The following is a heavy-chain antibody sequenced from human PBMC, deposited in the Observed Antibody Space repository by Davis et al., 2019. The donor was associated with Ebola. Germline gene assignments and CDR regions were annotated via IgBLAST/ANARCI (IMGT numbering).Heavy chain of an antibody. CDR2: IIPILGIA. V-gene: IGHV1-69*04. Sequence: SVKVSCKASGGTFSSYAISWVRQAPGQGLEWMGRIIPILGIANYAQKFQGRVTITADKSTSTAYMELSSLRSEDTAVYYCAREGAGYTYGPYYYYAMDVWGQGTTVTVSS. J-gene: IGHJ6*02. D-gene: IGHD5-18*01. CDR1: GGTFSSYA. CDR3: AREGAGYTYGPYYYYAMDV.